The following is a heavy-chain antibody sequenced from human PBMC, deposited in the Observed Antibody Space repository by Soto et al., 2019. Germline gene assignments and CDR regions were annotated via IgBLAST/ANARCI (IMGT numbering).Heavy chain of an antibody. CDR3: ANIVVTIGDYEYYCGMDV. D-gene: IGHD2-21*01. V-gene: IGHV1-69*02. CDR1: GGTFSHYV. J-gene: IGHJ6*02. CDR2: IIPFLNIS. Sequence: QVQLVQSGAEVKKPGSSVRVPCQASGGTFSHYVLSWVRQAPGQGLEWMGRIIPFLNISSSAQKFQGRVTITADEATSSAYMELSSLRSEDSAVYYWANIVVTIGDYEYYCGMDVWGRGTAVTVSS.